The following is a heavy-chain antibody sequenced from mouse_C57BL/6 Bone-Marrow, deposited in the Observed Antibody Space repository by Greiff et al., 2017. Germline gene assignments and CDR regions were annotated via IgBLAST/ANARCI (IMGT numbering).Heavy chain of an antibody. CDR2: IDPSDSYT. CDR1: GYTFTSYW. CDR3: ARITTVVEGYFDD. Sequence: QVQLQQPGAELVKPGASVKLSCKASGYTFTSYWMQWVKQRPGQGLEWIGVIDPSDSYTNYNQKFKGKATLTVDPSSSTAYMQLSSLTSEDSAVDYCARITTVVEGYFDDWGTGTTVTVAS. J-gene: IGHJ1*03. D-gene: IGHD1-1*01. V-gene: IGHV1-50*01.